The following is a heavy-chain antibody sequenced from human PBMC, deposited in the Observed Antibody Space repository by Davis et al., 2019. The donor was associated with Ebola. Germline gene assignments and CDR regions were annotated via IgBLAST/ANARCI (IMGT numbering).Heavy chain of an antibody. J-gene: IGHJ4*02. CDR3: ARDRWNGDYLFDY. D-gene: IGHD4-17*01. V-gene: IGHV3-21*01. Sequence: GESLKISCAASGFTFSSYSMNWVRQAPGKGLEWVSSISGSSSYIYYADSVKGRFTISRDNAKNSLYLQMNSLRAEDTAVYYCARDRWNGDYLFDYWGQGTLVTVSS. CDR2: ISGSSSYI. CDR1: GFTFSSYS.